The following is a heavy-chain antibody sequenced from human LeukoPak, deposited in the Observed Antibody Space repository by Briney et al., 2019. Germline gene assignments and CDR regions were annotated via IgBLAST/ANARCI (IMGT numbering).Heavy chain of an antibody. Sequence: SETLSLTCAVYGGSFSGYFWSWIRQPPGKGLEWIGEINHSGSTNYNPSLKSRVTISADTSKNQFSLKLTSVTAADTAVYYRASPSDGYSYGRSLNYWGQGTLVTVSS. CDR1: GGSFSGYF. CDR2: INHSGST. V-gene: IGHV4-34*01. J-gene: IGHJ4*02. CDR3: ASPSDGYSYGRSLNY. D-gene: IGHD5-18*01.